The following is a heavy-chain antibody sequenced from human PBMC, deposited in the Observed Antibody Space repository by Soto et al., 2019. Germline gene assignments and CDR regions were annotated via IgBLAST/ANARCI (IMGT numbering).Heavy chain of an antibody. V-gene: IGHV1-69*01. CDR3: ARCQRDFYWSREGCWFAP. Sequence: QVQLVQSGAEVKKPGSSVKVSCKASGGTFSSYAISWVRQAPGQGLEWMGGIIPIFGTANYAQKFQGRVTITAEECTSTAYMERSSLRSEDTAVYYCARCQRDFYWSREGCWFAPWGQGSLVTVSS. J-gene: IGHJ5*02. CDR1: GGTFSSYA. D-gene: IGHD3-9*01. CDR2: IIPIFGTA.